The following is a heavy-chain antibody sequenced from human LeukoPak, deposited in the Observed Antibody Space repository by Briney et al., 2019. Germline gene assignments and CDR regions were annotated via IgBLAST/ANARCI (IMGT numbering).Heavy chain of an antibody. D-gene: IGHD3-9*01. Sequence: PSETLSLACAVYGGSFSGYYWSWIRQPPGKGLEWIGEINHSGSTNYNPSLKSRVTISVDTSKNQFSLKLSSVTAADTAVYYCARGLVLRYFDRYYYYYMDVWGKGTTVTVSS. V-gene: IGHV4-34*01. CDR2: INHSGST. CDR3: ARGLVLRYFDRYYYYYMDV. CDR1: GGSFSGYY. J-gene: IGHJ6*03.